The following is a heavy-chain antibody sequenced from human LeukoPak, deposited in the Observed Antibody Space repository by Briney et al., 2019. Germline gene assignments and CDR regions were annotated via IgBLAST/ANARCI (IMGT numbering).Heavy chain of an antibody. CDR1: GASISSATYY. J-gene: IGHJ4*02. CDR2: IYTSGST. D-gene: IGHD4-11*01. CDR3: AREGFMTTDY. Sequence: PSETLSLTCTVSGASISSATYYWSWIRQPAEKGLEWIGSIYTSGSTDYNPSLKSRVTMSVDTSKNQFSLKLTSVTAADTAVYYCAREGFMTTDYWGQGTLVTVSS. V-gene: IGHV4-61*02.